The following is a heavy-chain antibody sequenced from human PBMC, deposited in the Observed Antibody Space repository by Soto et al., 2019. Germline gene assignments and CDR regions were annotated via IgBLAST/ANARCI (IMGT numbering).Heavy chain of an antibody. V-gene: IGHV3-30*18. J-gene: IGHJ4*02. CDR3: AKDEDCGPFDY. CDR1: GFSFSKYA. D-gene: IGHD2-21*01. Sequence: QVQLLASGGGVVQPGGSLRLSWAAAGFSFSKYAIHWVRQAPGKVLEWVAVISYDGSDKYYADSVRGRFTLSRDNSKNTVYMQMDRLRPDDAAVYYCAKDEDCGPFDYWGQGTLVTVSS. CDR2: ISYDGSDK.